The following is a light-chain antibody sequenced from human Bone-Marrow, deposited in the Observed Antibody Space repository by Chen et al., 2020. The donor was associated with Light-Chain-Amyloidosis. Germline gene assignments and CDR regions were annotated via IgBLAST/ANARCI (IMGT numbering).Light chain of an antibody. Sequence: SYALTPPPSVSVSPGQTARITCSGNALPRKYAYWYQQKSGQAPVLVIYEDSKRPSGIPERFSGSSSGTMATFTISGAQVEDEADYYCYSTDGGGDHRGVFGGGTKLTVL. CDR1: ALPRKY. J-gene: IGLJ3*02. CDR2: EDS. CDR3: YSTDGGGDHRGV. V-gene: IGLV3-10*01.